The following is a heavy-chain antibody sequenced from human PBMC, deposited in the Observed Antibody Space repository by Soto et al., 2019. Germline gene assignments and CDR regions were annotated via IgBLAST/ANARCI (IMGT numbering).Heavy chain of an antibody. D-gene: IGHD1-20*01. J-gene: IGHJ4*02. Sequence: EVQLLESGGGLVQPGGSLRLSCAASGFTFSSYAMSWVRQAPGKGLEWVSAISGSGGSTYYADSVKGRFTISRDNSKNTLCLQMNGPRAADTAVYYCAKGTGVYTWGQGTLVTVST. V-gene: IGHV3-23*01. CDR2: ISGSGGST. CDR3: AKGTGVYT. CDR1: GFTFSSYA.